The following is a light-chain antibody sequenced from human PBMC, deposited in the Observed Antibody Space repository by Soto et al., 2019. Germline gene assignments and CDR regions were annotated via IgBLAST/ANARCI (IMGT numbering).Light chain of an antibody. CDR1: SSDVGSYNL. CDR2: EVS. CDR3: CSYAGSSTVYV. V-gene: IGLV2-23*02. Sequence: QSALTQPASVSGSPGQSITISCTGTSSDVGSYNLVSWYQQHPGKAPKLMISEVSKRPSGVSNRFSGSKSGTTASLTISGLQAEDEADYYCCSYAGSSTVYVFGTGTKLTAL. J-gene: IGLJ1*01.